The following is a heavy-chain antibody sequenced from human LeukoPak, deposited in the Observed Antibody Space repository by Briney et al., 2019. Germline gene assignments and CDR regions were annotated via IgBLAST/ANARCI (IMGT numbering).Heavy chain of an antibody. CDR3: AKEEGVWQWDYFDY. CDR2: IRYDGSNK. Sequence: GGSLRLSCAASGFTFSSYGMHWVRQAPGKGLEWVAFIRYDGSNKYYADSVKGRFTISRDNSKNTLYLQMNSLRAEDTAVYYCAKEEGVWQWDYFDYWGQGTLVTVSS. J-gene: IGHJ4*02. V-gene: IGHV3-30*02. D-gene: IGHD6-19*01. CDR1: GFTFSSYG.